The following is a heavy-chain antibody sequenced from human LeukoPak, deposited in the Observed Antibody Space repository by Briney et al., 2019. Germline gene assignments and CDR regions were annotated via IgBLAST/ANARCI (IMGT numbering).Heavy chain of an antibody. Sequence: ASVKVSCKASGYTFTSYGISWVRQAPGQGLEWMGWISAYNGNTNYAQKLQGRVTMTTDTSTSTAYMELRSLRSDDTAVYYCARKVPYGDYGTPDLDYWGQGTLVTVSS. D-gene: IGHD4-17*01. J-gene: IGHJ4*02. CDR3: ARKVPYGDYGTPDLDY. CDR1: GYTFTSYG. CDR2: ISAYNGNT. V-gene: IGHV1-18*01.